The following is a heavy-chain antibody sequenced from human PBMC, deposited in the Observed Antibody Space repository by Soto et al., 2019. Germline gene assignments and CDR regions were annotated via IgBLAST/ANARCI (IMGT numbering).Heavy chain of an antibody. V-gene: IGHV3-33*01. Sequence: QVQLVESGGGVVQPGGSLRLSCAASGFTFSSYGMHWVRQAPGKGLEWGAVIWYDGNNKYYADSVKGRLTISRDNSNNTLYVQMTSLRAEDTAVYYCARGLHSLFDYWGQGTLVTVSS. CDR3: ARGLHSLFDY. D-gene: IGHD2-21*01. CDR2: IWYDGNNK. CDR1: GFTFSSYG. J-gene: IGHJ4*02.